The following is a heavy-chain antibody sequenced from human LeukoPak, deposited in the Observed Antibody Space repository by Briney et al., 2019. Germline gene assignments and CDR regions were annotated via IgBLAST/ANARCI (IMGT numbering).Heavy chain of an antibody. J-gene: IGHJ4*02. V-gene: IGHV3-30-3*01. Sequence: PGRSLRLSCAASGFPFSNYAMHWLRQAPDKGLEWVAVISYDGTNKYYADSVKGRYTISRDNSKNTLYLQMSSLRAEDTAVYYRARDRSSYEYYFDYWGQGTLVTVSS. D-gene: IGHD5-12*01. CDR1: GFPFSNYA. CDR2: ISYDGTNK. CDR3: ARDRSSYEYYFDY.